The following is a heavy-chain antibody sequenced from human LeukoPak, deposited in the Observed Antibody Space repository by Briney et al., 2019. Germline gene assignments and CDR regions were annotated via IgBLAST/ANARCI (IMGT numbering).Heavy chain of an antibody. CDR3: ARQGPNRQWLNWFDP. D-gene: IGHD6-19*01. J-gene: IGHJ5*02. CDR1: GYSFTSYW. V-gene: IGHV5-51*01. Sequence: GESLKISWKGSGYSFTSYWIGWVRQMPGKGLEWMGIIYPGDSDTRYSPSFQGQVTISADKSISTAYLQWSSLKASDTAMYYCARQGPNRQWLNWFDPWGQGTLVTVSS. CDR2: IYPGDSDT.